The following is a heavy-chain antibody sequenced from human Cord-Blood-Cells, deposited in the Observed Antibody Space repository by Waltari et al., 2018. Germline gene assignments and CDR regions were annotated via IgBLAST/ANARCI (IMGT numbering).Heavy chain of an antibody. D-gene: IGHD2-2*01. CDR3: ARVCSSTSCYAFDI. CDR1: GYTFTSYD. CDR2: MNPNSGNT. Sequence: QVQLVQSGAEVKKPGASVKVSCKASGYTFTSYDLIWVRQATGQGLEWMGWMNPNSGNTGYAQKFQGRVTITRNTSISTAYMELSSLRSEDTAVYYCARVCSSTSCYAFDIWGQGTMVTVS. V-gene: IGHV1-8*03. J-gene: IGHJ3*02.